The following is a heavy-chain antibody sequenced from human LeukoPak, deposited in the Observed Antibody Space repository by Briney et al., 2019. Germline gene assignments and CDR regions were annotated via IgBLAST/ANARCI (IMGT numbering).Heavy chain of an antibody. CDR2: ISWNSGSI. Sequence: GGSLRLSCAASGFTFDDYAMHWVRQAPGKGLEWVSGISWNSGSIGYADSVKGRFTISRDNAKNSLYLQMNSLRAEDTALYYCAKVTRPLTYYYDSSGYGAFDIWGQGTMVTVSS. D-gene: IGHD3-22*01. V-gene: IGHV3-9*01. CDR1: GFTFDDYA. J-gene: IGHJ3*02. CDR3: AKVTRPLTYYYDSSGYGAFDI.